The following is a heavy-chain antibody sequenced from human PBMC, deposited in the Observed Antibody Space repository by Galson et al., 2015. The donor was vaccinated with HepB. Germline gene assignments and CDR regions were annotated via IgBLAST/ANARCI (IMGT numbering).Heavy chain of an antibody. D-gene: IGHD2-2*01. CDR2: INPNSGGT. J-gene: IGHJ1*01. Sequence: SVKVSCKASGYTFTGYYMHWVRQAPGQGLEWMGWINPNSGGTNYAQKFQGRVTMTRDTSISTAYMELSRLRSDDTAVYYCARATIVVVPAATDWGQGTLVTVSS. V-gene: IGHV1-2*02. CDR1: GYTFTGYY. CDR3: ARATIVVVPAATD.